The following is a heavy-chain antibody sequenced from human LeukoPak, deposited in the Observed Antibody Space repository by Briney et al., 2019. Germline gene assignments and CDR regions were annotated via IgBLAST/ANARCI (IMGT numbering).Heavy chain of an antibody. CDR1: GHSINSRYF. CDR3: ARAEGGLRFMGRGVTITSPDY. Sequence: SETLSLTCAVSGHSINSRYFWGWIRQPPGRGLEWIGSIFQSGTTYYNPSLKSRVTISLDTSKNHFALNLTSVTAADTAVYFCARAEGGLRFMGRGVTITSPDYWGQGTLVTVSS. J-gene: IGHJ4*02. CDR2: IFQSGTT. D-gene: IGHD3-10*01. V-gene: IGHV4-38-2*01.